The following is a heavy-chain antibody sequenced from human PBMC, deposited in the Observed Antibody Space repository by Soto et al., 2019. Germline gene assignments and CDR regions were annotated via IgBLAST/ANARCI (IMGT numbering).Heavy chain of an antibody. CDR2: ISYDGGLQ. J-gene: IGHJ4*02. Sequence: QAQLVESGGGVVQPGRSLRLSCAASGFTFSSYGMHWVRQAPGTGLGWVAVISYDGGLQHYADSVKGRFTISRDTSKNMVLLQMNSLRAEDTAVYYCVSDRGYGHASVPYSWGQGTLVSVSS. CDR1: GFTFSSYG. V-gene: IGHV3-30*03. D-gene: IGHD5-18*01. CDR3: VSDRGYGHASVPYS.